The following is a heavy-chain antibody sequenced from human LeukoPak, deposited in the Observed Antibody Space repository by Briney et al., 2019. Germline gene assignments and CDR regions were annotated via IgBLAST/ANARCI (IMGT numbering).Heavy chain of an antibody. CDR1: GGSFSGYY. CDR3: ARDQVHYYYYYGMDV. D-gene: IGHD1-1*01. J-gene: IGHJ6*02. Sequence: PSETLSLTCAVYGGSFSGYYWSWVRQAPGKGLEWVSVIYSGGSTYYADSVKGRFTISRDNSKNTLYLQMNSLRAEDTAVYYCARDQVHYYYYYGMDVWGQGTTVTVSS. V-gene: IGHV3-66*01. CDR2: IYSGGST.